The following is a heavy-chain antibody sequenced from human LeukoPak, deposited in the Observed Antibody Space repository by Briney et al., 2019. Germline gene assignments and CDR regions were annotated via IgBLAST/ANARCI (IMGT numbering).Heavy chain of an antibody. CDR3: ARSPTINDYGHQYYFDY. Sequence: GGSLRLSCAASGFTFSSYWMSWVRQAPGKGLEWVANIKQDGSEKYYVDSVKGRFTISRDNAKNSLYLQMNSLRAEDTAVYYCARSPTINDYGHQYYFDYWGQGTLVTVSS. D-gene: IGHD4-17*01. CDR2: IKQDGSEK. J-gene: IGHJ4*02. CDR1: GFTFSSYW. V-gene: IGHV3-7*01.